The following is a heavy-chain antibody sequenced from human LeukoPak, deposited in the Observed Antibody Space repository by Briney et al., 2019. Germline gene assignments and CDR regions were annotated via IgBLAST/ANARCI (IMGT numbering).Heavy chain of an antibody. CDR1: GYSFTSYW. Sequence: GESLNISCKGFGYSFTSYWIGWVRQMPGKGLEWMGIIYPGDSDTRYRPSFQGQVTISADKSISTAYLQWSSLKASDTAMYYCARRLGPSGSYPFDYWGQGTLVTVSS. D-gene: IGHD1-26*01. CDR2: IYPGDSDT. J-gene: IGHJ4*02. CDR3: ARRLGPSGSYPFDY. V-gene: IGHV5-51*01.